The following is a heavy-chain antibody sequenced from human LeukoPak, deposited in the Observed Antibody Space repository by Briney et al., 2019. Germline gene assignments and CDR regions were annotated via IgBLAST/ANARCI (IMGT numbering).Heavy chain of an antibody. V-gene: IGHV3-43*01. J-gene: IGHJ4*02. Sequence: PGGSLRLSCAASGFTFDDYTMHWVRQAPGKGLEWVSLISWDGGSTYYADSVKGRFTISRDNSKNSLYLQMNSLSTEDTALYYCAKDITPIVVVPAAMGYWGQGTLVTVSS. CDR3: AKDITPIVVVPAAMGY. CDR2: ISWDGGST. D-gene: IGHD2-2*01. CDR1: GFTFDDYT.